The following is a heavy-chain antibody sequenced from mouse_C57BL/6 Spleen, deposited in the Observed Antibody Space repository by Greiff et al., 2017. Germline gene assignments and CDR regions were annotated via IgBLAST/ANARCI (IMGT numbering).Heavy chain of an antibody. Sequence: EVKVEESGPGLVKPSQSLSLTCSVTGYSITSGYYWNWIRQFPGNKLEWMGYISYDGSNNYNPSLKNRISITRDTSKNQFFLKLNSVTTEDTATYYCARVATVVANFDYWGQGTTLTVSS. D-gene: IGHD1-1*01. V-gene: IGHV3-6*01. CDR1: GYSITSGYY. CDR2: ISYDGSN. CDR3: ARVATVVANFDY. J-gene: IGHJ2*01.